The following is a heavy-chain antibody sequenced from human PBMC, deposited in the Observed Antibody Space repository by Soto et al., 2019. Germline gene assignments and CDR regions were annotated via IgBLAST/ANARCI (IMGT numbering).Heavy chain of an antibody. CDR1: GFTFSSYA. CDR2: ISGSGGST. Sequence: GGSLRLSCAASGFTFSSYAMSWVRQAPGKGLEWVSAISGSGGSTYYADSVKGRFTISRDNSKNTLYLQMNSLRAEDTAVYYYAGVLLWFGEFQYWGQGTLVTVSS. V-gene: IGHV3-23*01. CDR3: AGVLLWFGEFQY. J-gene: IGHJ4*02. D-gene: IGHD3-10*01.